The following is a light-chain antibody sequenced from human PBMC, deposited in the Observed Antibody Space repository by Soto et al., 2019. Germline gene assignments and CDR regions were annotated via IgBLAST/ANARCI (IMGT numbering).Light chain of an antibody. CDR1: SSVVGSYNL. Sequence: QSVLTQPASVSGSPGQSITISCTGTSSVVGSYNLVSWYQQPPGKAPKVIICEVNKRPSGVSYRFSGPKSGNTASLTISGLQTEDEADYYCCSYAGTVAYVFGTGTKVTVL. CDR2: EVN. CDR3: CSYAGTVAYV. J-gene: IGLJ1*01. V-gene: IGLV2-23*02.